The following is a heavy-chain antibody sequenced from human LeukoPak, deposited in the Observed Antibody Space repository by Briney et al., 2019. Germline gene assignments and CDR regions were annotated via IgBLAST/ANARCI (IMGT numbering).Heavy chain of an antibody. J-gene: IGHJ4*02. CDR3: AKLPTYYYDSSGFFDY. CDR2: ISGSDGST. V-gene: IGHV3-23*01. Sequence: PGGSLRLSCAASGFTFSSYAMSWVRQAPGKGLEWVSAISGSDGSTYYADSVKGRFTISRDNSKNMLYLQMNSLRAEDTAVYYCAKLPTYYYDSSGFFDYWGQGTLVTVSS. CDR1: GFTFSSYA. D-gene: IGHD3-22*01.